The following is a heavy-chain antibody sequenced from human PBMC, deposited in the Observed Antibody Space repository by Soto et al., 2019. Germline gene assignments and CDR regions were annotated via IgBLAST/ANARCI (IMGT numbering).Heavy chain of an antibody. CDR3: ARSPDLWFGELLGHYYGMDV. J-gene: IGHJ6*02. CDR1: GYSFTSYW. D-gene: IGHD3-10*01. V-gene: IGHV5-51*01. Sequence: GASLKISCKGSGYSFTSYWIGWVRQMPGKGLEWMGIIYLGDSDTRYSPSFQGQVTISADKSISTAYLQWSSLKASDTSMYYCARSPDLWFGELLGHYYGMDVWGQGTTVTVSS. CDR2: IYLGDSDT.